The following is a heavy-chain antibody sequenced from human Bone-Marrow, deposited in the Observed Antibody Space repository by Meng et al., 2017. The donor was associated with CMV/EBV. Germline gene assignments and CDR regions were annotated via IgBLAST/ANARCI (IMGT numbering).Heavy chain of an antibody. Sequence: SQTLSLTCAVYGGSFSDYFWSWIRQPPGKGLEWIGEINHSGSTNYNPSLKSRVTISVDTSKNQFSLKLSSVTAADTAVYYCARVRRGTIFGVVIRYDPWGQGTLVTVSS. CDR1: GGSFSDYF. CDR3: ARVRRGTIFGVVIRYDP. CDR2: INHSGST. J-gene: IGHJ5*02. D-gene: IGHD3-3*01. V-gene: IGHV4-34*01.